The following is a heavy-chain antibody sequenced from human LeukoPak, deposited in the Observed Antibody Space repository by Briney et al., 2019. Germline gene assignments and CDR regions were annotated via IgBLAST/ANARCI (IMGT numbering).Heavy chain of an antibody. Sequence: GGSLRLSCAASGFIFSSFEMSWVRQAPGKGLQWVSYIDSSGNTRYYADSVKGRFSISRDNSKNTLYLQMNSLRAEDTAVYYCARSPSRAYFDSWGQGTLVTVSS. CDR1: GFIFSSFE. CDR2: IDSSGNTR. J-gene: IGHJ4*02. CDR3: ARSPSRAYFDS. V-gene: IGHV3-48*03. D-gene: IGHD6-6*01.